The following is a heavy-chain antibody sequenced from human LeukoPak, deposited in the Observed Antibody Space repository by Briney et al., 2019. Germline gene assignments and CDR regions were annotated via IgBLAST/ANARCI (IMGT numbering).Heavy chain of an antibody. Sequence: GGSLRLSCAASGFTFSSYEMNWVRQAPGKGLEWVSYISTSGSTIYYADSVKGRFTISRDNAKNSLYLQMNSLRAEDTAVYYCARDSAGYSGQMGYWGQGTLVTVSS. V-gene: IGHV3-48*03. CDR1: GFTFSSYE. CDR2: ISTSGSTI. CDR3: ARDSAGYSGQMGY. D-gene: IGHD5-12*01. J-gene: IGHJ4*02.